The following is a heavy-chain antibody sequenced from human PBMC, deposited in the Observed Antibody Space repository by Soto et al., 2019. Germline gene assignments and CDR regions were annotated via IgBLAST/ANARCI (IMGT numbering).Heavy chain of an antibody. CDR3: TRDPRNYYDSSGSANWFDP. CDR2: IRSKTNSYAT. Sequence: GGSLRLSCAASGFTFSGSAMHWVRQASGKGLEWVGRIRSKTNSYATAYAASVKGRFTISRDDSKNTAYLQMNSLKIEDTAVYYCTRDPRNYYDSSGSANWFDPWGQGTLVTVSS. J-gene: IGHJ5*02. V-gene: IGHV3-73*01. CDR1: GFTFSGSA. D-gene: IGHD3-22*01.